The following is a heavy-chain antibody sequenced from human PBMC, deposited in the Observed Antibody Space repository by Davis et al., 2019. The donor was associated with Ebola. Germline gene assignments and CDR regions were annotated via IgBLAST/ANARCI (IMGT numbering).Heavy chain of an antibody. J-gene: IGHJ6*04. CDR3: AREGYNEYYGMDV. CDR2: ISSGGST. D-gene: IGHD5-18*01. Sequence: PGGSLRLSCAASGFTVSANHMSWVRQAPGKGLEWVSGISSGGSTYYADSVKGRFTISRLSSKSTLYLQMNSLRSEDTAVYYCAREGYNEYYGMDVWGEGTTVTVSS. V-gene: IGHV3-53*04. CDR1: GFTVSANH.